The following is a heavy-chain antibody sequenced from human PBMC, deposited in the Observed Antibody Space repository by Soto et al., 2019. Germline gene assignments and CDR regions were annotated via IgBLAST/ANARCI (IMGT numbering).Heavy chain of an antibody. J-gene: IGHJ4*02. Sequence: EVQLVESGGDLVQPGGSLRLSCAGSGFTFSSSWMVWVRQAPGEGLEWVGNINPDGRKKNYVDSVKGRFTISRDNAKNSVYLQMDSLRVEDTAVYYCARDRAYNCFDYWGQGTLVTVSS. CDR1: GFTFSSSW. CDR2: INPDGRKK. D-gene: IGHD1-1*01. V-gene: IGHV3-7*03. CDR3: ARDRAYNCFDY.